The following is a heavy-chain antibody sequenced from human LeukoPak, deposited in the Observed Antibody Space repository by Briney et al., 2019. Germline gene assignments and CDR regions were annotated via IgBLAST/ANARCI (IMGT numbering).Heavy chain of an antibody. V-gene: IGHV1-18*01. D-gene: IGHD6-13*01. J-gene: IGHJ6*03. CDR2: ISAYNGNT. CDR1: GYTFTSYG. CDR3: ARGRSSSWSLLYYYYYYYMDV. Sequence: ASVKVSCKASGYTFTSYGISWVRQAPGQGLEWMGWISAYNGNTNYAQKFQGRVTMTRNTSISTAYMELSSLRSEDTAVYYCARGRSSSWSLLYYYYYYYMDVWGKGTTVTISS.